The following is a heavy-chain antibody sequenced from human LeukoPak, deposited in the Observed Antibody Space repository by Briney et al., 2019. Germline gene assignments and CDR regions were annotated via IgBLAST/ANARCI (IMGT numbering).Heavy chain of an antibody. CDR2: IYYSGST. D-gene: IGHD3-16*01. CDR3: ARGLGGTPIPRYYYYGMDV. Sequence: SETLSLTCTVSGGSISSGGYYWSWIRQHPGKGLEWIGYIYYSGSTYYNPSLKSRVTISVDTSKNQFSLKLSSVTAADTAVYYCARGLGGTPIPRYYYYGMDVWGQGTTVTVSS. V-gene: IGHV4-31*03. J-gene: IGHJ6*02. CDR1: GGSISSGGYY.